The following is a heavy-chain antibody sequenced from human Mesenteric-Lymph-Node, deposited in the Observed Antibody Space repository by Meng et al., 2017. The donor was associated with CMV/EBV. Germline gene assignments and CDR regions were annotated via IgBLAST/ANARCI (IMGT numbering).Heavy chain of an antibody. J-gene: IGHJ4*02. Sequence: SCAASGFTFSNYAIHWVRQAPGKGLEWVTFVSYDGNNEDYVESVKGRFTISRDNSRNTLYLQMNSLRAEDTAVYYCARRGVGGSFDYWGQGTLVTVSS. CDR3: ARRGVGGSFDY. D-gene: IGHD3-16*01. V-gene: IGHV3-30*03. CDR1: GFTFSNYA. CDR2: VSYDGNNE.